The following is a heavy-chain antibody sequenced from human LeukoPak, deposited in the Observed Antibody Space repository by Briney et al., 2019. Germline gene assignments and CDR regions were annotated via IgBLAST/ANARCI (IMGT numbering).Heavy chain of an antibody. D-gene: IGHD5-18*01. Sequence: ETLSLTCPVSGGSISSYYWSWVRPAPGKGLEWVANIKEDGSEKYYVDSVKGRFTISRDNAKNSVYLQMHSLRAEDTAVYYCARDLRGYSYGNDAFDIWGQGTMVTVSS. CDR2: IKEDGSEK. J-gene: IGHJ3*02. V-gene: IGHV3-7*01. CDR1: GGSISSYY. CDR3: ARDLRGYSYGNDAFDI.